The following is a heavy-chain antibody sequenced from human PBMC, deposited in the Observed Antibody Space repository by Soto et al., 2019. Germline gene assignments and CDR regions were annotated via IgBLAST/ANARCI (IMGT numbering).Heavy chain of an antibody. CDR3: ARDGNNYDSSGPCFGN. J-gene: IGHJ4*02. Sequence: DSVKGRFTISRDNSKNTLYLQRNSLRAEDTAVYYCARDGNNYDSSGPCFGNWGQGTLVTVSS. D-gene: IGHD3-22*01. V-gene: IGHV3-30*01.